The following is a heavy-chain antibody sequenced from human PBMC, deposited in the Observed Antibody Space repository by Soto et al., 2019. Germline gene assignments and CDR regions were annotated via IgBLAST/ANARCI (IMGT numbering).Heavy chain of an antibody. J-gene: IGHJ6*02. V-gene: IGHV4-59*01. CDR3: ARDLWGYCGTACYPLDV. Sequence: QVQLQESGPGLVKPSETLSLTCTVSGGSISGYYWSWIRQPPGKGLEWIGYMYNTGSTVYNPSFQSRVTISVDTSKNQFSRKLNSVTAADTAVYYCARDLWGYCGTACYPLDVWGQGTTVTVSS. D-gene: IGHD2-21*02. CDR2: MYNTGST. CDR1: GGSISGYY.